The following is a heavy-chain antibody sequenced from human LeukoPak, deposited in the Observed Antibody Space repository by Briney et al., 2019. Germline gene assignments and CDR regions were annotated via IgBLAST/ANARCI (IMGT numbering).Heavy chain of an antibody. CDR3: AKDIQLST. CDR2: IGASGEST. D-gene: IGHD5-24*01. J-gene: IGHJ3*01. V-gene: IGHV3-23*01. Sequence: GGSLRLSCAASGFTFSVAAMTWVRQAPGKGLEWVSLIGASGESTYYADSVKGRFTISRDNSKNPLSLQMNSLRVEDTAMYFCAKDIQLSTWGLGTMVTVPS. CDR1: GFTFSVAA.